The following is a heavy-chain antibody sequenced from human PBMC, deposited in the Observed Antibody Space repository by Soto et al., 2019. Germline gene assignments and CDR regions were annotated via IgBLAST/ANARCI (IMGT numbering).Heavy chain of an antibody. CDR1: GGSISSGGYY. CDR3: ASSVFPSSGSNTFFDY. D-gene: IGHD6-19*01. Sequence: SETLSLTCTVSGGSISSGGYYWSWIRQHPGKGLEWIGYIYYSGSTYYNPSLKSRVTISVDTSKNQFSLKLSSLRSEDTAVYYCASSVFPSSGSNTFFDYWGQGTLVTVSS. J-gene: IGHJ4*02. V-gene: IGHV4-31*03. CDR2: IYYSGST.